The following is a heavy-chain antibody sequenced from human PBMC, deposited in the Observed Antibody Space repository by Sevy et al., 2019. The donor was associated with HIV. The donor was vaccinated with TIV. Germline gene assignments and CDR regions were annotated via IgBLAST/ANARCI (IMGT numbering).Heavy chain of an antibody. CDR3: AGGGVGAKGFDY. CDR2: ISASGGST. CDR1: GFPFSSYA. J-gene: IGHJ4*02. V-gene: IGHV3-23*01. Sequence: GGSLRLSCAASGFPFSSYAMSWVRQAPGKGLEWLSGISASGGSTYYADSVKGRFTISRDNFKSTLYLQMNILRAEDTAVYYCAGGGVGAKGFDYWGQGTLVTVSS. D-gene: IGHD1-26*01.